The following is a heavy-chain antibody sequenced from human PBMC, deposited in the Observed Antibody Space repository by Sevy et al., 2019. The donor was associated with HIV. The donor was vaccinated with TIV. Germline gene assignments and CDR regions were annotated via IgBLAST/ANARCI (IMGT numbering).Heavy chain of an antibody. Sequence: SETLSLTCTVSGGSISSSSYYWGWIRQPPGKGLEWIGSIYYSGSTYYNPSLKSRVTISVDTSKNQFSLKLGSVTAADTAVYYCARLFSSSLGSWGQGTLVTVSS. CDR3: ARLFSSSLGS. D-gene: IGHD6-13*01. CDR1: GGSISSSSYY. J-gene: IGHJ5*02. V-gene: IGHV4-39*01. CDR2: IYYSGST.